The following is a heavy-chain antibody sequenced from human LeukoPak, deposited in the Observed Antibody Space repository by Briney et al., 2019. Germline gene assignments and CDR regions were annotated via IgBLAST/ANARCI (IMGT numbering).Heavy chain of an antibody. J-gene: IGHJ6*02. CDR3: ARGGMLGYSGYDESAYYYYGMDV. CDR1: GYSFTGYY. D-gene: IGHD5-12*01. Sequence: ASVKVSCKASGYSFTGYYMHWVRQAPGQGLEWMGWINPNSGGTNYAQKFQGRVTMTRDTSISTAYMELSRQRSDDTAVYYCARGGMLGYSGYDESAYYYYGMDVWGQGTTVTVSS. CDR2: INPNSGGT. V-gene: IGHV1-2*02.